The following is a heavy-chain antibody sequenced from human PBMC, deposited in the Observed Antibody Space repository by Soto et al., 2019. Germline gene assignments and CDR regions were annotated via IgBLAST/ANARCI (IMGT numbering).Heavy chain of an antibody. CDR2: MSASGGTI. J-gene: IGHJ3*02. V-gene: IGHV3-48*03. D-gene: IGHD5-12*01. Sequence: EVQLVESGGGLVQPGGSLRLSCAASGFTFSSYEMDWVRQAPGKGLEWVAYMSASGGTIFYADSVKGRFTISRDNADKSLYLQMNSLRAEDTAIYYCTKETSPMDRGYDAFDIWGRGTMVTVSS. CDR1: GFTFSSYE. CDR3: TKETSPMDRGYDAFDI.